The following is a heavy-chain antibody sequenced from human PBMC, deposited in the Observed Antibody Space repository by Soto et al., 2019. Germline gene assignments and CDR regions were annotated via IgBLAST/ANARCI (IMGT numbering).Heavy chain of an antibody. V-gene: IGHV3-53*01. CDR1: GFTVSNSY. Sequence: GGSLRLSCAASGFTVSNSYMSWVRQAPGKGLEWVSVIYSGGSTYYADSVKGRFTISRDSSKNTLYLQMNSLRAEDTAVYYCARGFQSSFGYWGQGTLVTVSS. CDR2: IYSGGST. J-gene: IGHJ4*02. D-gene: IGHD2-21*01. CDR3: ARGFQSSFGY.